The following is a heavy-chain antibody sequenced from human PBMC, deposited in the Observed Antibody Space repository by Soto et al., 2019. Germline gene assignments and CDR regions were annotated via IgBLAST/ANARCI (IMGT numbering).Heavy chain of an antibody. D-gene: IGHD3-3*01. CDR3: ARAGYDFWSGYYDY. CDR2: IYHSGST. Sequence: SETLSLTCAVSGGSISSSNWWSWVRQPPGKGLEWIGEIYHSGSTNYNPSLKSRVTISVDKSKNQFSLKLSSVTAADTAVYYCARAGYDFWSGYYDYWGQGTLVTVSS. V-gene: IGHV4-4*02. J-gene: IGHJ4*02. CDR1: GGSISSSNW.